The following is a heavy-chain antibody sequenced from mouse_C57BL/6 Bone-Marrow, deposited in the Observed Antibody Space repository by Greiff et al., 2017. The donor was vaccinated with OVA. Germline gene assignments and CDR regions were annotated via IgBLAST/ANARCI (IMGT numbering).Heavy chain of an antibody. CDR1: GYTFTSYW. Sequence: QVQLQQPGAELVKPGASVKVSCKASGYTFTSYWMHWVKQRPGQGLEWIGRIHPSDSDTNYNQKFKGKATLTVDKSSSTAYMQLSSLTSEDSAVYYCAIKSYYGKRWAWFAYWGQGTLVTVSA. J-gene: IGHJ3*01. D-gene: IGHD2-10*01. CDR3: AIKSYYGKRWAWFAY. V-gene: IGHV1-74*01. CDR2: IHPSDSDT.